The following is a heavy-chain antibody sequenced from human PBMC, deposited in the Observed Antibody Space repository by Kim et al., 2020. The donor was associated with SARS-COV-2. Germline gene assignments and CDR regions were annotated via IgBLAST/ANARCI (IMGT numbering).Heavy chain of an antibody. CDR3: AKDLLYVPGRGYFDS. V-gene: IGHV3-23*01. J-gene: IGHJ4*02. Sequence: ADSGRGRFTKSRDNSKNTLYLQMDSLRVDDTAVYYCAKDLLYVPGRGYFDSWGQGVLVTVSS. D-gene: IGHD3-10*01.